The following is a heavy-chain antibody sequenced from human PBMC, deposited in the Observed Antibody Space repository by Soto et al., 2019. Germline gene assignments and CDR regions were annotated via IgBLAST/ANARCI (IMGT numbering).Heavy chain of an antibody. D-gene: IGHD6-13*01. J-gene: IGHJ6*02. V-gene: IGHV3-33*01. CDR3: ARDRRYSSSWYYYYGMDV. CDR2: IWYDGSNK. CDR1: GFTFSSYG. Sequence: QVQLVESGGGVVQPGRSLRLSCAASGFTFSSYGMHWVRQAPGKGLEWVAVIWYDGSNKYYADSVKGRFTISRDNSKNTLYLQMNSLRAEDTAVYYCARDRRYSSSWYYYYGMDVWGQGTTVTVSS.